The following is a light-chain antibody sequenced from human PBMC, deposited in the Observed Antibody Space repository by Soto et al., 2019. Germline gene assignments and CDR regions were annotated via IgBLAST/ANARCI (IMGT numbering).Light chain of an antibody. CDR2: VTS. Sequence: IVLTQSPGTPSLSPGDRATLSCRASQSMSNSNVAWYQHKPGQAPRLLIYVTSNMATGIPDRFSGSGSGTDFILTINRPEPEDFAVYYCQEFASNVGGGTKVDSK. CDR3: QEFASN. CDR1: QSMSNSN. J-gene: IGKJ4*01. V-gene: IGKV3-20*01.